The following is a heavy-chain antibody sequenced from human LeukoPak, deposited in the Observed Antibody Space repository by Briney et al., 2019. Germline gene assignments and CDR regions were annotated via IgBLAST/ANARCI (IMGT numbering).Heavy chain of an antibody. J-gene: IGHJ4*02. D-gene: IGHD1-7*01. CDR1: GFTFRKYA. Sequence: GGSLRLSCAASGFTFRKYAITWVRQAPGKGLEWVALISSDGTGKYYADSVKGRFTISRDNSKNTLSLQMNSLRLEDTAVYFCARREGNFYKYYFDSGGQGTLVTVSS. CDR3: ARREGNFYKYYFDS. V-gene: IGHV3-30*04. CDR2: ISSDGTGK.